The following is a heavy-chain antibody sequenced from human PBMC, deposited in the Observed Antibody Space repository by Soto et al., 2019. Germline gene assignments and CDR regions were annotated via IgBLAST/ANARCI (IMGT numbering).Heavy chain of an antibody. Sequence: SETLSLTCDVSGGSFTGYYWSWIRQPPGKGLEWIGEINHSGFTNYNPSLTGRVTISLDTSKSQFSLKLSSLTAADTAFYFCARGHGRFAHWGQGTLVTVTS. CDR3: ARGHGRFAH. CDR1: GGSFTGYY. CDR2: INHSGFT. J-gene: IGHJ4*02. V-gene: IGHV4-34*01.